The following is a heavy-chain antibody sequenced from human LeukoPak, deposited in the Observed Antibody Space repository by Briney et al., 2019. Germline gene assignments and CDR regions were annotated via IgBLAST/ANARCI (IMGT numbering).Heavy chain of an antibody. CDR1: GGTFSSYA. CDR3: ARGSLDDYGDYANFDY. D-gene: IGHD4-17*01. V-gene: IGHV1-69*13. J-gene: IGHJ4*02. CDR2: IIPIFGTA. Sequence: SVKVSCKAPGGTFSSYAISWVRQAPGQGLEWMGGIIPIFGTANYAQKFQGRVTITADESTSTAYMELSSLRSEDTAVYYCARGSLDDYGDYANFDYWGQGTLVTVSS.